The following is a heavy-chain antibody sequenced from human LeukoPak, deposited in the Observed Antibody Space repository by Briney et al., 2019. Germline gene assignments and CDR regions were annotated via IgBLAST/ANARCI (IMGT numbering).Heavy chain of an antibody. CDR3: ARDDSTAHHAFDV. CDR1: GFTFSSYD. CDR2: IDRSSSTI. V-gene: IGHV3-48*02. Sequence: TGGSLRLSCAASGFTFSSYDMSWVRQAPGKGLEWVSYIDRSSSTIYYADSVKGRFTISRDNAKNSLYLQMNSLRDEDTAVYFCARDDSTAHHAFDVWGHGTMVTVSS. J-gene: IGHJ3*01. D-gene: IGHD3-22*01.